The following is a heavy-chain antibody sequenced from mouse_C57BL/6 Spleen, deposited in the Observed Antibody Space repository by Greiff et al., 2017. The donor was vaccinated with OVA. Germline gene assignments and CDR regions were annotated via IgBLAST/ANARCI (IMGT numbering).Heavy chain of an antibody. CDR2: SRNKANDYTT. CDR3: ARDADTTVVATDWYFDV. J-gene: IGHJ1*03. D-gene: IGHD1-1*01. Sequence: EVQLVESGGGLVQSGRSLRLSCATSGFTFSDFYMEWVRQAPGKGLEWIAASRNKANDYTTEYSASVKGRFIVSRDTSQSILYLQMNALRAEDTAIYYCARDADTTVVATDWYFDVWGTGTTVTVSS. V-gene: IGHV7-1*01. CDR1: GFTFSDFY.